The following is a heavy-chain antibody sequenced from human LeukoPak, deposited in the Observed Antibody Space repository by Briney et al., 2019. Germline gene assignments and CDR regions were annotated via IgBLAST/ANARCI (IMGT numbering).Heavy chain of an antibody. J-gene: IGHJ4*02. CDR3: SYEPVNEDYSTF. Sequence: GGSLRLSCAASGFTFSGYGMHWVRQAPGKGLEWVAFVRYDSSNKYYADSVNGRFTVSRDNSKNMWYLQMNILRAEDKAVYYFSYEPVNEDYSTFWGQGTLVTVSS. CDR2: VRYDSSNK. D-gene: IGHD1-1*01. V-gene: IGHV3-30*02. CDR1: GFTFSGYG.